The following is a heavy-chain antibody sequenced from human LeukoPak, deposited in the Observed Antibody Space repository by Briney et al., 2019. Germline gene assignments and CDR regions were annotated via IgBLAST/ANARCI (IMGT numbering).Heavy chain of an antibody. CDR2: IYYSGST. Sequence: PSETLSLTCTVSGGSISSGDYYWSWIRQPPGKGLEWIGYIYYSGSTYYNPSLKSRVTISVDASKNQFSLKLSSVTAADTAVYYCARAGYYYDSSGYYGAFDIWGQGTMVTVSS. D-gene: IGHD3-22*01. J-gene: IGHJ3*02. V-gene: IGHV4-30-4*01. CDR3: ARAGYYYDSSGYYGAFDI. CDR1: GGSISSGDYY.